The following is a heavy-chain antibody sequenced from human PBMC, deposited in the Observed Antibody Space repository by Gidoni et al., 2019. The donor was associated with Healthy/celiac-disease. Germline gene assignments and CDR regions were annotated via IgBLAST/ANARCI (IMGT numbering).Heavy chain of an antibody. V-gene: IGHV4-31*03. D-gene: IGHD6-6*01. CDR1: GGTISSGGYY. CDR3: ARESRGGIEYSRIYGMDV. CDR2: IYYSGST. Sequence: QVQLQESGPGLVKPSQPLSLHCTVSGGTISSGGYYWSWIRQHPGKGLEWIGYIYYSGSTYYNPSLKSRVTISVDTSKNQFSLKLSSVTAADTAVYYCARESRGGIEYSRIYGMDVWGQGTTVTVSS. J-gene: IGHJ6*02.